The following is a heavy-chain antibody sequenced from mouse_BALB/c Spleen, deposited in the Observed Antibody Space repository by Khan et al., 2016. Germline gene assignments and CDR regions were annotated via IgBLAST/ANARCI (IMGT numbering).Heavy chain of an antibody. CDR2: INTNTGEP. CDR3: ARSGGNFDY. D-gene: IGHD3-1*01. Sequence: QIQLVQSGPELKKPGETVKISCKATGYTFTNYGMNWVKQAPGKGLKWMGWINTNTGEPTYAEEFKGRFAFSLETSASTAYLQINNLKNEDTATDLCARSGGNFDYWCQGTTLTVSS. CDR1: GYTFTNYG. V-gene: IGHV9-3*02. J-gene: IGHJ2*01.